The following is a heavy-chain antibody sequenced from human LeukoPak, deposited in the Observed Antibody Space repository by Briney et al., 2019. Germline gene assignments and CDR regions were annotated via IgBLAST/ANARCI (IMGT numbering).Heavy chain of an antibody. CDR2: INKDGSEK. CDR3: ARFPRELPTY. D-gene: IGHD1-7*01. J-gene: IGHJ4*02. CDR1: GFTFNNYW. Sequence: GGSLRLSCAASGFTFNNYWMSWVRQAPGKGLEWVANINKDGSEKYYVDSVKGRFTISRDNAKNSLYLQMNSLRIEDTALYFCARFPRELPTYWGQGTLVTVSS. V-gene: IGHV3-7*04.